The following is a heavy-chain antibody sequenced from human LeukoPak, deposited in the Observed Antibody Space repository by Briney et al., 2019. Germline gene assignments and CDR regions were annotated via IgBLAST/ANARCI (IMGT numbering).Heavy chain of an antibody. D-gene: IGHD3-10*01. CDR3: ARAPGSGNDYYYYYMDV. CDR2: ISGSGGST. J-gene: IGHJ6*03. V-gene: IGHV3-23*01. CDR1: GFTFSSYA. Sequence: GGSLRLSCAASGFTFSSYAMSWVRQAPGKGLEWVSAISGSGGSTYYADSVKGRFTISRDNSKNTLYLQMNSLRAEDTAVYYCARAPGSGNDYYYYYMDVWGKGTTVTISS.